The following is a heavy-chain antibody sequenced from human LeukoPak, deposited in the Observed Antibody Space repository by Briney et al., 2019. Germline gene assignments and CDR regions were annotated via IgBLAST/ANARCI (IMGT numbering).Heavy chain of an antibody. Sequence: GASVKVSCKASGYTFAGHWIHWVRESPGQGLEWMASITPYNGDRSSAQRLQDRVTMTLDTSISTASMELSRLTFDDTAVYYCTRDCDGCQGVFDIWGQGKMVSVSS. CDR2: ITPYNGDR. J-gene: IGHJ3*02. V-gene: IGHV1-2*02. CDR1: GYTFAGHW. D-gene: IGHD2-21*01. CDR3: TRDCDGCQGVFDI.